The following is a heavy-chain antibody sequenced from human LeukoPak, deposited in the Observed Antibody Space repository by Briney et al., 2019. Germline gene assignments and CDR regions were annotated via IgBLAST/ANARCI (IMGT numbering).Heavy chain of an antibody. J-gene: IGHJ5*02. Sequence: GGSLRLSCAASGFTFSSYAMHWVRQAPGKGLEWVAVISYDGSNKYYADSVKGRFTISRDNSKNTLYLQMNSLRAEDTAVYYCARDRPRLRFLEWLFLLDPWGQGTLVTVSS. CDR2: ISYDGSNK. D-gene: IGHD3-3*01. CDR1: GFTFSSYA. V-gene: IGHV3-30*04. CDR3: ARDRPRLRFLEWLFLLDP.